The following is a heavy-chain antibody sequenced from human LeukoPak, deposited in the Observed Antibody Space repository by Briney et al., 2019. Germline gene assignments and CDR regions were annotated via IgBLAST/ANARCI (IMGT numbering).Heavy chain of an antibody. CDR1: GFTFSSYA. CDR2: ISGSGGST. D-gene: IGHD2-15*01. Sequence: GGSLRLSCAASGFTFSSYAMSWVRQAPGKGLEWVSAISGSGGSTYYADSVKGRFTISRDNSKNTLYLQMNSLRAEDTAIYYCAKNSDQGAYCTGGTCYPYFYYYMDVWGKGTTVTI. V-gene: IGHV3-23*01. J-gene: IGHJ6*03. CDR3: AKNSDQGAYCTGGTCYPYFYYYMDV.